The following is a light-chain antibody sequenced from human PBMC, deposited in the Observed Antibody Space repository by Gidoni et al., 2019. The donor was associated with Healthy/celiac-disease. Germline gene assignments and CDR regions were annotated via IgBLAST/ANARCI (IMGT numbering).Light chain of an antibody. Sequence: EIVLPQSPATLSLSPGERATLSCRASQRVRSYLAWYQPNPGQAPRLLIYDASNRATGIPARFSGSGSGTDFTLTISSLEPEDFAVYYCQQLKTFGQGTKVEIK. V-gene: IGKV3-11*01. CDR3: QQLKT. CDR1: QRVRSY. J-gene: IGKJ1*01. CDR2: DAS.